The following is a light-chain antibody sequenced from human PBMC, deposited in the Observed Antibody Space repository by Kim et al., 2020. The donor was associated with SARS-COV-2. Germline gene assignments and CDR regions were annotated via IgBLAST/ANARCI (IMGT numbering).Light chain of an antibody. CDR1: QSISNN. V-gene: IGKV1-39*01. CDR2: AAS. Sequence: ASVGDRVTITCRASQSISNNLNWYQQKPGKAPKLLIYAASSLQSGVPSRFSGSGSGTDFTLTISSLLPEDFATYYCQQSYGIPLTFGGGTKVDIK. J-gene: IGKJ4*01. CDR3: QQSYGIPLT.